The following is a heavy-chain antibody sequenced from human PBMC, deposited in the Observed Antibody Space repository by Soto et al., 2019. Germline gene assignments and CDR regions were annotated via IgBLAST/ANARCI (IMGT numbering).Heavy chain of an antibody. V-gene: IGHV3-74*01. CDR1: GFISSSYW. Sequence: EVQLVESGGNVLQPGGSLRLSCAASGFISSSYWMHWVRQAPGKGLVWVARINRDGSRRDYADSVKGRFAVSRDNAKNTVLLQMNSLRADDTAVSYCARGVNGNYYVDYWGQGTLVTVSS. CDR2: INRDGSRR. J-gene: IGHJ4*02. D-gene: IGHD1-7*01. CDR3: ARGVNGNYYVDY.